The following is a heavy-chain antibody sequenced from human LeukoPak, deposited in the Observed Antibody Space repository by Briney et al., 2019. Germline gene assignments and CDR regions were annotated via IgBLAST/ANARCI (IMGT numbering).Heavy chain of an antibody. J-gene: IGHJ6*03. D-gene: IGHD2-2*03. CDR1: GFTFSSYA. CDR3: ARDHGYCSSTSCSTYYMDV. Sequence: GGSLRLSCAASGFTFSSYAMHWVRQAPGKGLEWVAVISYDGSNKYYADSVKGRFTISRDNSKNTLYLEMNSLRAEDTAVYYCARDHGYCSSTSCSTYYMDVWGKGTTVTVSS. CDR2: ISYDGSNK. V-gene: IGHV3-30-3*01.